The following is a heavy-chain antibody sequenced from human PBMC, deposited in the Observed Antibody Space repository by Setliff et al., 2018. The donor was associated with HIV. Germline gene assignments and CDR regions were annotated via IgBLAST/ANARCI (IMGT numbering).Heavy chain of an antibody. D-gene: IGHD2-2*01. CDR3: ASHFGYCSSTSCEGY. CDR2: ISSSSSYT. V-gene: IGHV3-11*03. CDR1: GFTFSDYY. J-gene: IGHJ4*02. Sequence: PGGSLRLSCAASGFTFSDYYMSWIRQAPGKGLKWVSYISSSSSYTNYADSVKGRFTISRDNAKNSLYLQMISLRADDTAVYYCASHFGYCSSTSCEGYWGQGALVTAPQ.